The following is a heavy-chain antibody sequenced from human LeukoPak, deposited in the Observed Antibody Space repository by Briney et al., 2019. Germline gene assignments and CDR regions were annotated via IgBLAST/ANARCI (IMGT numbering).Heavy chain of an antibody. CDR2: ISSSGSII. D-gene: IGHD3-10*02. CDR1: GFTFSSYE. V-gene: IGHV3-48*03. CDR3: AKLGITMIGGV. Sequence: GGSLRLSCAASGFTFSSYEMNWVRQAPGKGLEWVSYISSSGSIIYYADSVKGRFTISRDNAKNSLYLQMNSVRAEDTAVYYCAKLGITMIGGVWGKGTTVTISS. J-gene: IGHJ6*04.